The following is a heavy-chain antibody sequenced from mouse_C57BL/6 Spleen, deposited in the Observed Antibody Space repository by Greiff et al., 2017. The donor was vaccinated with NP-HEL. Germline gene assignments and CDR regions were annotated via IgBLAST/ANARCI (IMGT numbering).Heavy chain of an antibody. J-gene: IGHJ2*01. D-gene: IGHD3-2*02. CDR1: GYTFTRSW. CDR3: ARGAAQAPFYFDY. V-gene: IGHV1-7*01. Sequence: VKLQQSGAELAKPGASVKLSCKASGYTFTRSWMHWVKQRPGQGLEWIGYLNPSSGYTKSNQKFKDKATLTADKSSRTAYMQLSSLTYEDSAVYYCARGAAQAPFYFDYWGQGTTLTVSS. CDR2: LNPSSGYT.